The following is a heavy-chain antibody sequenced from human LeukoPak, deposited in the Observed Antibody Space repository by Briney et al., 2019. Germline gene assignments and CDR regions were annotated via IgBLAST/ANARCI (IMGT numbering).Heavy chain of an antibody. V-gene: IGHV5-51*01. CDR2: IYPGDSGT. CDR1: GYTFTSYW. J-gene: IGHJ4*02. Sequence: GESLKISCRGSGYTFTSYWIAWVRQMPGKGLEWMGIIYPGDSGTTYSPSFQGQVTISADKSISTAYLQWSSLKASDTAMYYCARPRTSSRWYAADWGQGTLVTVSS. CDR3: ARPRTSSRWYAAD. D-gene: IGHD6-13*01.